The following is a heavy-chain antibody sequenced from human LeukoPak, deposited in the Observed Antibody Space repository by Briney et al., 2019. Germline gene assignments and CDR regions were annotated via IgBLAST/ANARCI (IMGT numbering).Heavy chain of an antibody. D-gene: IGHD3-10*01. V-gene: IGHV4-34*01. J-gene: IGHJ3*02. CDR1: GGSFSGYY. Sequence: KPSETLSLTCAVYGGSFSGYYWSWIRQPPGKGLEWIGEINHSGSTNYNPSLKSRVTISVDTSKNQFSLKLSSVTAADTAVYYCARGLPGGPYDAFDIWGQGTMVTVSS. CDR3: ARGLPGGPYDAFDI. CDR2: INHSGST.